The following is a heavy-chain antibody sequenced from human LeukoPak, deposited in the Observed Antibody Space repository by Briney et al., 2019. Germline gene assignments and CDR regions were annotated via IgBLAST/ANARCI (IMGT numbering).Heavy chain of an antibody. V-gene: IGHV3-30*04. D-gene: IGHD3-16*01. CDR3: ARHYGP. Sequence: GGSLRLSCAASGFTFSSYTMHWVRQAPGKGLEWVAVISYDGSDKYYSDSVKGRFTISRDNSKNTLYLQMNSLRAEDTAVYYCARHYGPWGQGTLVTVSS. CDR1: GFTFSSYT. J-gene: IGHJ5*02. CDR2: ISYDGSDK.